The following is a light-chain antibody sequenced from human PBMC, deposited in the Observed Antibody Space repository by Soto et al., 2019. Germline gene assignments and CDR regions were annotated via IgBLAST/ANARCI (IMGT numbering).Light chain of an antibody. CDR3: NSYTSSSTLV. J-gene: IGLJ2*01. CDR1: SSDVGGYNY. CDR2: EVS. V-gene: IGLV2-14*01. Sequence: QSVLTQPASVSGSPGQSITISCTGTSSDVGGYNYVSWYQHPPGKAPKLMIYEVSDRPSGFSNRFSGSKSGNTAFLTTSGLQAEDEADYYCNSYTSSSTLVFGGGPKLTVL.